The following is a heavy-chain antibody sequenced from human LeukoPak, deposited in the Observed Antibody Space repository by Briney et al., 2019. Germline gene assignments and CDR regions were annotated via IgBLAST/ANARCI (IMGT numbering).Heavy chain of an antibody. CDR2: ISYDGSNK. Sequence: GRSLRLSCAASGFTFSSYAMHWVRQAPGKGLEWVAVISYDGSNKYYADSVKGRFTISRDNSKNTLYLQMNSLRAEDTAVYYCAREGYYYDSSGYHWVFDYWGQGTLVTVSS. D-gene: IGHD3-22*01. J-gene: IGHJ4*02. CDR1: GFTFSSYA. V-gene: IGHV3-30-3*01. CDR3: AREGYYYDSSGYHWVFDY.